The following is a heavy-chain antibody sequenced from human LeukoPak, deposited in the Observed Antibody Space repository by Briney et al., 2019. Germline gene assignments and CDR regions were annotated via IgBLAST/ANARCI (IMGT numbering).Heavy chain of an antibody. CDR2: VLDNVRT. Sequence: SETLSLTCTVSGGSISSHYWSWVRQPPGKGLEWIGYVLDNVRTKDNPSLNSRFTLSADTSKNQFSLRLTSVTAAVTAVYYCATIKRGNIFGFFDFWGQGILVTVSS. D-gene: IGHD5-18*01. CDR3: ATIKRGNIFGFFDF. J-gene: IGHJ4*02. V-gene: IGHV4-59*11. CDR1: GGSISSHY.